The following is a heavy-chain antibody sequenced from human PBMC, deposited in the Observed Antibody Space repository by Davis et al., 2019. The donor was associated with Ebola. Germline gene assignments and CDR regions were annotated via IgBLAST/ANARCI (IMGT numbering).Heavy chain of an antibody. D-gene: IGHD6-13*01. Sequence: PGGSLRLSCAASGFTFSSYGMHWVRQAPGKGLEWVAVISYDGSNKYYADSVKGRFTISRDNSKNTLYLQMNSLRAEDTAVYYCAKDRVIAAAMDVWGKGTTVTVSS. CDR2: ISYDGSNK. CDR3: AKDRVIAAAMDV. CDR1: GFTFSSYG. J-gene: IGHJ6*03. V-gene: IGHV3-30*18.